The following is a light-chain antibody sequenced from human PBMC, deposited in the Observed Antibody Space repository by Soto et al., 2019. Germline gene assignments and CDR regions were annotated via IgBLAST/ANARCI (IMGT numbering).Light chain of an antibody. CDR1: QSISTY. Sequence: DIQMTQSPPSLSASVGDTITITCRARQSISTYLNWYQLKPGRAPRLLIYATSSLHGGVPSRFSGIGSETDFSLTISSLQPEDFATYVCQETYSHPLSFGPGTKVD. V-gene: IGKV1-39*01. CDR2: ATS. CDR3: QETYSHPLS. J-gene: IGKJ3*01.